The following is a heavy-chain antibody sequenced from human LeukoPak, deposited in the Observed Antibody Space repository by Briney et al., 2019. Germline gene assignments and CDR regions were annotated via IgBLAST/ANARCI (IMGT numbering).Heavy chain of an antibody. V-gene: IGHV3-7*01. D-gene: IGHD3-3*01. CDR3: AREMYYDFWSGREGFFDY. Sequence: GGSLRLSCAASGFTVSSNYMSWVRQAPGKGLEWVANIKQDGSEKYYVDSVKGRFTISRDNSKNTLYLQMNSLRAEDTAVYYCAREMYYDFWSGREGFFDYWGQGTLVTVSS. CDR1: GFTVSSNY. J-gene: IGHJ4*02. CDR2: IKQDGSEK.